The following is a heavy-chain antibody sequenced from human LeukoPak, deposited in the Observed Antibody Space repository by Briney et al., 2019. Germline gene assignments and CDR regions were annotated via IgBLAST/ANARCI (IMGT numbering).Heavy chain of an antibody. Sequence: GSSVKVSCKASGGTFSSYAISWVRQAPGQGLEWMGGIIPIVGAPNSAQKFQGRVTITADESTSTIYVELRSLRSEDTAVYYCARSLYGSSSRGPDLYHYHGMGVWGQGTTVTVSS. CDR3: ARSLYGSSSRGPDLYHYHGMGV. J-gene: IGHJ6*02. V-gene: IGHV1-69*01. CDR2: IIPIVGAP. CDR1: GGTFSSYA. D-gene: IGHD6-6*01.